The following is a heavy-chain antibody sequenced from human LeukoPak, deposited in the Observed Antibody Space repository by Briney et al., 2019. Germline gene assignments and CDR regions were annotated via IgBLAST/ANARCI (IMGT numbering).Heavy chain of an antibody. CDR3: ARETAMVRGYYYYYMDV. Sequence: PSETLSLTCAVYGGSFSGYYWNWIRQPPGKGLEWIGEINHSGTTDYNSSLKSRVTISVDTSKKQFSLKLSSVTAADTAVYYCARETAMVRGYYYYYMDVWGKGTTVTISS. V-gene: IGHV4-34*01. CDR2: INHSGTT. J-gene: IGHJ6*03. CDR1: GGSFSGYY. D-gene: IGHD5-18*01.